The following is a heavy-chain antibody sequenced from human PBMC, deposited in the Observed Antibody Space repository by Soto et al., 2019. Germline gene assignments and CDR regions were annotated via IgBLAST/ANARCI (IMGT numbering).Heavy chain of an antibody. J-gene: IGHJ6*02. Sequence: GGSLRLSCAASGFTFSSYAMSWVRQAPGKGLEWVSAISGSGGSTYYADSVKGRFTISRDNSKNTLYLQMNSLRAEDTAVYYCAGPARRREWLLYAHYYYGMDVWGQGTTVTVSS. D-gene: IGHD3-3*01. CDR3: AGPARRREWLLYAHYYYGMDV. CDR2: ISGSGGST. CDR1: GFTFSSYA. V-gene: IGHV3-23*01.